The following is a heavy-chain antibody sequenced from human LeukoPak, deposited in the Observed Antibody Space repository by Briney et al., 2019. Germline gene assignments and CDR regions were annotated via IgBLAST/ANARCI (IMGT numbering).Heavy chain of an antibody. CDR3: ARGRSTCGGDCYNDAFDI. CDR1: GGSISSGGYS. D-gene: IGHD2-21*02. V-gene: IGHV4-30-2*01. Sequence: SETLSLTCAVSGGSISSGGYSWSCIRQPPGKGLEWIGYIYHSGSTYYNPSLKSRVTISVDRSKNQFSLKLSSVTAADTAVYYCARGRSTCGGDCYNDAFDIWGQGTMVTVSS. J-gene: IGHJ3*02. CDR2: IYHSGST.